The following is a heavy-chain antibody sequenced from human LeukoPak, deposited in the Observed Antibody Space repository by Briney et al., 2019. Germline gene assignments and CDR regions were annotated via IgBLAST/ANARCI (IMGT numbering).Heavy chain of an antibody. CDR1: GGTFSSYA. V-gene: IGHV1-69*13. Sequence: SVKVSCKASGGTFSSYAISWVRQAPGQGLEWMGGIIPIFGTANYAQKFQGRVTITADESTSTAYMELSSLRSEDTAVYYCARESPIAVAGTNAFDIWGQGTMVTVPS. CDR2: IIPIFGTA. J-gene: IGHJ3*02. CDR3: ARESPIAVAGTNAFDI. D-gene: IGHD6-19*01.